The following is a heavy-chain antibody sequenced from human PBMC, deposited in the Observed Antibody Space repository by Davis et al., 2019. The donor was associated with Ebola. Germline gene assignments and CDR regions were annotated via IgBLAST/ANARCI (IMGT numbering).Heavy chain of an antibody. CDR1: GGSISSYY. CDR3: ARERQRVIDY. Sequence: PSETLSLTCTVSGGSISSYYWSWIRQPPGKGLEWIGYIYYSGSTNYNPSLKSRVTISVDTSKNQFYLKLSSVTAADTAVYYCARERQRVIDYWGQGTLVTVSS. CDR2: IYYSGST. V-gene: IGHV4-59*01. D-gene: IGHD4-23*01. J-gene: IGHJ4*02.